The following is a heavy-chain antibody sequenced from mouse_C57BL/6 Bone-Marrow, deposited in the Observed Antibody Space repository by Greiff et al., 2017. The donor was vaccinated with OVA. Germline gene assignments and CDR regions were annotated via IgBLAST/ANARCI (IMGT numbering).Heavy chain of an antibody. CDR1: GFTFSSYT. CDR3: ARHRGYDYAMDY. D-gene: IGHD2-2*01. CDR2: ISGGGGNT. J-gene: IGHJ4*01. Sequence: EVQRVESGGGLVKPGGSLKLSCAASGFTFSSYTMSWVRQTPEKRLAWVATISGGGGNTYYPDSVKGRFTISRDNAKNTLYLQMSSLRSEDTALYYCARHRGYDYAMDYWGQGTSVTVSS. V-gene: IGHV5-9*01.